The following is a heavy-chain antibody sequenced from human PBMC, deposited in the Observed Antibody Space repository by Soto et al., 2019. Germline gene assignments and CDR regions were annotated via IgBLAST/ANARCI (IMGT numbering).Heavy chain of an antibody. CDR1: GGSISTTNW. D-gene: IGHD3-22*01. Sequence: VQLQESGPGLVKPSGTLSLTCTVSGGSISTTNWWSWVRQSPGKGLEWIGEILHIGSTNYNPSLKSRVTISIDKSKNQFSLRLSSVTAADTAVYYCASGFDSDGLYNGGHPWGLGTLVSVSS. CDR3: ASGFDSDGLYNGGHP. J-gene: IGHJ5*02. V-gene: IGHV4-4*02. CDR2: ILHIGST.